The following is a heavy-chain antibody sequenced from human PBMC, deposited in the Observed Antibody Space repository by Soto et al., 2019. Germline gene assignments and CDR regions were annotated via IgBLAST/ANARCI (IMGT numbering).Heavy chain of an antibody. CDR1: GYAFTSYD. CDR3: ARGRQSSSWYRDDY. V-gene: IGHV1-8*01. CDR2: MNPNSGNT. Sequence: RASVKVSCKASGYAFTSYDINWVRQATGQGLEWMGWMNPNSGNTGYAQKFQGRVTMTRNTSISTAYMELSSLRSEDTAVYYCARGRQSSSWYRDDYWGQGTLVTVSS. D-gene: IGHD6-13*01. J-gene: IGHJ4*02.